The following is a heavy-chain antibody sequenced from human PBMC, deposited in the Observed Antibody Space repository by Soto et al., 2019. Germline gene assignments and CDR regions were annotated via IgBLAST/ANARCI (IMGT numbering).Heavy chain of an antibody. CDR3: ASAPFGHYYGSASPPDY. J-gene: IGHJ4*02. V-gene: IGHV1-3*01. D-gene: IGHD3-10*01. CDR2: INAGNGNT. CDR1: GYTFTSYA. Sequence: ASVKVSCKASGYTFTSYAMHWVRQATGQRLEWMGWINAGNGNTKYSQKFQGRVTITRDTSASTAYMELSSLRSEDTAVYYCASAPFGHYYGSASPPDYWGQGIQVTVSS.